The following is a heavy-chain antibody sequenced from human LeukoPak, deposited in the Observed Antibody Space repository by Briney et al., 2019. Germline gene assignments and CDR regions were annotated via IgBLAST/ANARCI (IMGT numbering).Heavy chain of an antibody. CDR2: INSDGSST. D-gene: IGHD2-2*01. V-gene: IGHV3-74*01. CDR1: GFTFSSYW. J-gene: IGHJ4*02. CDR3: ARGGDIVVVPAAKGWSGYYFYY. Sequence: GGSLRLSCAASGFTFSSYWMHWVRQAPGKGLVWVSRINSDGSSTSYADSVKGRFTISRDNAKNTLYLQMNSLGAEDTAVYYCARGGDIVVVPAAKGWSGYYFYYWGQGTLVTVSS.